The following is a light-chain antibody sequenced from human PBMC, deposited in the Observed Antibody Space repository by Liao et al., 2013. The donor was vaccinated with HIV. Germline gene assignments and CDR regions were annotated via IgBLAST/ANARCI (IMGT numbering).Light chain of an antibody. CDR2: KDS. V-gene: IGLV3-25*02. CDR1: ALPKQY. J-gene: IGLJ1*01. Sequence: SYELTQPPSVSVSPGQTARITCSGDALPKQYAYWYQQKPGQAPVLVIYKDSERPSGIPERFSGSNSGNTATLTISGTQAMDEADYYCQAWDSSTLYVFGTGTKVTVL. CDR3: QAWDSSTLYV.